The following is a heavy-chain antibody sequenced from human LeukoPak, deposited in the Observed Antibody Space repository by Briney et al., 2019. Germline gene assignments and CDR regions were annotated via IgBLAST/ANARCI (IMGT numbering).Heavy chain of an antibody. J-gene: IGHJ4*02. D-gene: IGHD3-22*01. CDR3: AKDFSGYYEY. CDR2: ISNSGGST. Sequence: PGGSLRLSCAGSGFTFSSYAMSWVRQAPGKGLEWVSAISNSGGSTYYADSVKGRFTISRDNSKNTLYLQMNSLRAEDTAVYYCAKDFSGYYEYWGQGTLVTVSS. V-gene: IGHV3-23*01. CDR1: GFTFSSYA.